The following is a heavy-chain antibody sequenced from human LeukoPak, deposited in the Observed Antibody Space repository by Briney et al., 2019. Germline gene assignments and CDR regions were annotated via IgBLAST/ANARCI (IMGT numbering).Heavy chain of an antibody. Sequence: SETLSLTCTVSGGSISSSSYYWGWIRQPPGKGLEWIGSIYYSGSTYYNPSLKSRVTISVDTSKNQFSLRLSSVTAADTAVYYCARGNNYGSFNDFWGQGTLVTVSS. CDR3: ARGNNYGSFNDF. CDR2: IYYSGST. J-gene: IGHJ4*02. V-gene: IGHV4-39*07. D-gene: IGHD3-10*01. CDR1: GGSISSSSYY.